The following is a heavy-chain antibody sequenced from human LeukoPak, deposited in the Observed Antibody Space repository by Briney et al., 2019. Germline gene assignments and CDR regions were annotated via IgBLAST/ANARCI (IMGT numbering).Heavy chain of an antibody. D-gene: IGHD2-8*01. V-gene: IGHV3-23*01. Sequence: QPGGSLRLSCAASGFTFSNYAMSWVRQAPGKGLEWVSVISGSGGNIHYADSVKGRFTISRDNSKNTPYLQMNSLRAEDTAVYYCARYASWTYSPFDYWGQGALVTVSS. CDR2: ISGSGGNI. J-gene: IGHJ4*02. CDR3: ARYASWTYSPFDY. CDR1: GFTFSNYA.